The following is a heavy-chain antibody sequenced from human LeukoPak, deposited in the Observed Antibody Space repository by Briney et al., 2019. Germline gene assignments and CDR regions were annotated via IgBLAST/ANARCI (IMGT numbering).Heavy chain of an antibody. D-gene: IGHD5-18*01. J-gene: IGHJ3*02. CDR3: AKEADTAMVMNAFDI. Sequence: GGSLRLSCAASGFTFSSYGMHWVRQAPGKGLEWVAFIRYDGSNKYYADSVKGRFTISRDNSKNTLNLQMNSLRAEDTAVYYCAKEADTAMVMNAFDIWGQGTMVTVSS. CDR1: GFTFSSYG. CDR2: IRYDGSNK. V-gene: IGHV3-30*02.